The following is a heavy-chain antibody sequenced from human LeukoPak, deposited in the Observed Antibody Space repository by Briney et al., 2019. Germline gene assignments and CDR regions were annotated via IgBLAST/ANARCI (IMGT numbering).Heavy chain of an antibody. J-gene: IGHJ6*04. Sequence: SSETLSLTCTVSGGSISSGSYYWSWIRQPAGKGLEWIGRIYTSGSTNYNPSLKSRVTISVDASKNQFSLKLSSVTAADTAVYYCARTVGGIDWFGESPDVWGKGTTVTISS. CDR3: ARTVGGIDWFGESPDV. V-gene: IGHV4-61*02. CDR2: IYTSGST. D-gene: IGHD3-10*01. CDR1: GGSISSGSYY.